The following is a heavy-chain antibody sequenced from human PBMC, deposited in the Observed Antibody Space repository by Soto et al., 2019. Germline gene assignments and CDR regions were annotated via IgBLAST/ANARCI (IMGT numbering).Heavy chain of an antibody. V-gene: IGHV1-69*11. Sequence: VQLVQSGAEVRKPGSSVKVSCQVSGVTFSTSTITWVRQAPGQGLEWMGSIIPILGTAKSTQKFQGRVTMTAAESASVAYMELSSLTSEDTAVYYCARAGFVSGWNEFSGMDVWGQGTTVTFSS. D-gene: IGHD6-19*01. J-gene: IGHJ6*02. CDR1: GVTFSTST. CDR2: IIPILGTA. CDR3: ARAGFVSGWNEFSGMDV.